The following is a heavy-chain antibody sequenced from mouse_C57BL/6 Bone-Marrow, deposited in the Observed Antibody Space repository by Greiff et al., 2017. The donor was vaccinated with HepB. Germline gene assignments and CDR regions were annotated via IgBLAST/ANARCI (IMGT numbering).Heavy chain of an antibody. CDR2: ISSGGDYI. CDR1: GFTFSSYA. J-gene: IGHJ2*01. D-gene: IGHD2-1*01. Sequence: EVQLQESGEGLVKPGGSLKLSCAASGFTFSSYAMSWVRQTPEKRLEWVAYISSGGDYIYYADTVKGRFTISRDNARNTLYLQMSSLKSEDTAMYYCTRAHLLYYFDYWGQGTTLTVSS. CDR3: TRAHLLYYFDY. V-gene: IGHV5-9-1*02.